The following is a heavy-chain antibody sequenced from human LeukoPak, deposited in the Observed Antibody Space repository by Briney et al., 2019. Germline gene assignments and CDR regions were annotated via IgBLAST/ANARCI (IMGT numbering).Heavy chain of an antibody. V-gene: IGHV3-11*01. J-gene: IGHJ6*02. CDR3: ARDRHYYGSGSLGRYGMDV. CDR1: GFTFSDYY. Sequence: KPGGSLRLSCAASGFTFSDYYMSWIRQAPGKGLEWVSYISSSGSTIYYADSVKGRFTISRDNAKNSLYLQMNSLRAEDTAVYYCARDRHYYGSGSLGRYGMDVWGQGTTVTVSS. CDR2: ISSSGSTI. D-gene: IGHD3-10*01.